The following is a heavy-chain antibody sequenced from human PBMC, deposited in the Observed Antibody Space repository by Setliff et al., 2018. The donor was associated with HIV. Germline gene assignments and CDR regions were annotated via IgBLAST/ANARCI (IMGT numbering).Heavy chain of an antibody. CDR3: MANIAATITYAFDI. Sequence: ASVKVSCKTSGYTFTGYYIHWVRQAPGQGLEWMGRINPNSGDTNYAQKFQGRVTMTRDTSISTAYMDLSGLRSDNTAVYYCMANIAATITYAFDIWGQGTMVTVSS. CDR1: GYTFTGYY. J-gene: IGHJ3*02. V-gene: IGHV1-2*06. D-gene: IGHD6-13*01. CDR2: INPNSGDT.